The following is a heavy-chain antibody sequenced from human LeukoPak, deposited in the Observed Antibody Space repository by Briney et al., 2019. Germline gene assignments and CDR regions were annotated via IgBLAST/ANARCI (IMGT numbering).Heavy chain of an antibody. CDR1: GFTFSSYS. D-gene: IGHD5-24*01. Sequence: PGGSLRLSCAASGFTFSSYSMNWVRQAPGKGREWVSSISSSSSYTYYADSVKGRFTISRDNAKNSLYLQMNSLRAEDTAVYYCATVGMATSWPYYYYMDVWGKGTTVTVSS. CDR3: ATVGMATSWPYYYYMDV. J-gene: IGHJ6*03. V-gene: IGHV3-21*01. CDR2: ISSSSSYT.